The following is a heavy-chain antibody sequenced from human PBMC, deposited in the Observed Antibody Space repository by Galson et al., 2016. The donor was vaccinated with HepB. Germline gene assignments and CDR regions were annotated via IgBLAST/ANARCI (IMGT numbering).Heavy chain of an antibody. J-gene: IGHJ6*04. Sequence: SLRLSCAASGFTFRNYGMTWVRQAPGKGLEVVSSISRSGDSTDYADPVKVRFTISRDNSKNTLALQMNSLTADDTAIYYCVQGSTAPAVWGKGTTVTVSS. V-gene: IGHV3-23*01. CDR3: VQGSTAPAV. CDR2: ISRSGDST. D-gene: IGHD2-2*01. CDR1: GFTFRNYG.